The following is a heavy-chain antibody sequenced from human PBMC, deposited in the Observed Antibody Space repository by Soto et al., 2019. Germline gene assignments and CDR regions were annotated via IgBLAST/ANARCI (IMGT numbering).Heavy chain of an antibody. V-gene: IGHV5-10-1*01. CDR1: GCNFTSYW. CDR3: ARLQAAAGDNDLTFDY. CDR2: IDPSDSYT. D-gene: IGHD6-13*01. Sequence: GQSQKIPCKGSGCNFTSYWISWVRQMPGKGLEWMGRIDPSDSYTNYSPSFQGHVTISADKSISTAYLQWSSLKASDTAMYYCARLQAAAGDNDLTFDYWGQGTLVTVSS. J-gene: IGHJ4*02.